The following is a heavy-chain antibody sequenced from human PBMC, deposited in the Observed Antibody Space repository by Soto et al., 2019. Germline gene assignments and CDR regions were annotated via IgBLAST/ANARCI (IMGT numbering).Heavy chain of an antibody. J-gene: IGHJ6*02. CDR1: GGSMISYY. CDR3: ASRIYSGYDYYYYYGMDV. Sequence: SETLSLTCTVSGGSMISYYWSWIRQPPGRGLEWIGFIYYAGSTKYNPSLNSRVTISVDTSKNQFSLTVTSVTAADTAVYYCASRIYSGYDYYYYYGMDVWGQGTTVTVS. V-gene: IGHV4-59*08. D-gene: IGHD5-12*01. CDR2: IYYAGST.